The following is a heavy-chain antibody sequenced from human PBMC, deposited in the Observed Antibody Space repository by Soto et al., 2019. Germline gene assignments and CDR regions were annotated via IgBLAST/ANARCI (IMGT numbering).Heavy chain of an antibody. D-gene: IGHD6-19*01. CDR1: GFTVSSNY. CDR3: ASAHSSGWSTFDY. V-gene: IGHV3-53*01. CDR2: IYSGGST. Sequence: GGSLRLSCAASGFTVSSNYMSWVRQAPGKGLEWVSVIYSGGSTYYADSVKGRFTISRDHSKNTLYLQMNSLRAEDTAVYYCASAHSSGWSTFDYWGQGTLVTVSS. J-gene: IGHJ4*02.